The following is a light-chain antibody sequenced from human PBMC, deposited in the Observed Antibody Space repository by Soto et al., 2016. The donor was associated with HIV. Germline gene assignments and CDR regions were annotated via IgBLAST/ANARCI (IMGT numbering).Light chain of an antibody. Sequence: SYELTQPPSVSVARGRTATFTCGGNNIGSRSVQWYQQKPGQAPVLVVYNDGDRPSGIPERFSGSSSGTTVTLTISGVQAEDEADYYCQSVDSSGTYRVFGGGTKLTVL. CDR3: QSVDSSGTYRV. V-gene: IGLV3-25*03. CDR1: NIGSRS. CDR2: NDG. J-gene: IGLJ2*01.